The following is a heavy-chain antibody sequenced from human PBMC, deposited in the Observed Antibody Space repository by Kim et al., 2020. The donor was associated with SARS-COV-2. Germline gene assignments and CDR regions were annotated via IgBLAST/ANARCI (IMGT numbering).Heavy chain of an antibody. CDR2: ICYDGSNK. Sequence: GGSLRLSCAASGFTFGSYAMHWVRQAPGKGLEWVAVICYDGSNKYYVDSVKGRFTISRDNCKNTLYLQMNSLRAEDTALYYCARESVMVVAYYYYCMD. CDR1: GFTFGSYA. J-gene: IGHJ6*01. D-gene: IGHD2-15*01. V-gene: IGHV3-30*04. CDR3: ARESVMVVAYYYYCMD.